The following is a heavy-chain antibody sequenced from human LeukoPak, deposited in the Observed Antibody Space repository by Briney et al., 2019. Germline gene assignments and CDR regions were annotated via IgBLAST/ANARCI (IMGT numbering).Heavy chain of an antibody. V-gene: IGHV3-30*18. CDR2: ISYDGSNK. D-gene: IGHD4-23*01. CDR3: AKDSGGNSDY. J-gene: IGHJ4*02. Sequence: GGSLRLSCAASGFTFSSYSMNWVRQAPGKGLEWVAVISYDGSNKYYADSVKGRFTISRDNSKNTLYLQMNSLRAEDTAVYYCAKDSGGNSDYWGQGTLVTVSS. CDR1: GFTFSSYS.